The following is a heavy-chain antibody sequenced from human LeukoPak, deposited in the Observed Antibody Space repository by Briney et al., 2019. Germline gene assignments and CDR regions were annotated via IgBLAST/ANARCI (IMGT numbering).Heavy chain of an antibody. D-gene: IGHD5-12*01. V-gene: IGHV1-69*13. CDR1: GGTFSSYA. Sequence: GASVKVSCKASGGTFSSYAISWVRQAPGQGLEWMGGIIPIFGTANYAQKFQGRVTITADESTSTAYMELSSLRSEDTAVYYCARAGGRYGGSVGLFDYWGQGTLVTVSS. CDR2: IIPIFGTA. J-gene: IGHJ4*02. CDR3: ARAGGRYGGSVGLFDY.